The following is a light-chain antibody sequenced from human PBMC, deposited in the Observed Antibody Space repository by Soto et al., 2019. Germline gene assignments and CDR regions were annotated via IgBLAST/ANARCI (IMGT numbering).Light chain of an antibody. CDR1: QSISNNH. Sequence: EIVLTQSPGTLSLSPGERVTLSCRASQSISNNHLAWYQQKPGQAPRLLIHGTSNRATGIPDRFSGSGSGTAFTLTFRRLEHEDFEVYYWEYYGTSITFGGGTKVEIK. V-gene: IGKV3-20*01. CDR2: GTS. J-gene: IGKJ4*01. CDR3: EYYGTSIT.